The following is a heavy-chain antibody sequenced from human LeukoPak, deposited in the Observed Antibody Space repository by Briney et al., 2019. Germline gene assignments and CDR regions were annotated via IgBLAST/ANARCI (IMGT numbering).Heavy chain of an antibody. Sequence: GGSLRLSCAASGFTFSSYWMNWVRQAPGKGLEWVSYISSSSSTIYYEDSVKGRFTISRDNARNSLYLQMNSLRAEDTAVYYCARKATTVIPTFWGQGTLVTVSS. D-gene: IGHD4-17*01. V-gene: IGHV3-48*01. J-gene: IGHJ4*02. CDR3: ARKATTVIPTF. CDR1: GFTFSSYW. CDR2: ISSSSSTI.